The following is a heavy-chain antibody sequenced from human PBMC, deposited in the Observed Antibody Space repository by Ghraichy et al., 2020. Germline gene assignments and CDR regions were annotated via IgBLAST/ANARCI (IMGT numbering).Heavy chain of an antibody. CDR1: GFTVSSNY. Sequence: GGSLRLSCAASGFTVSSNYMSWVLQAPGKGLEWVSVIYSGGSTYYADSVKGRFTISRDNSKNTLYLQMNSLRAEDTAVYYCARDSGYSSGWYAGVPDYYYYGMDVWGQGTTVTVS. J-gene: IGHJ6*02. CDR3: ARDSGYSSGWYAGVPDYYYYGMDV. V-gene: IGHV3-66*01. CDR2: IYSGGST. D-gene: IGHD6-19*01.